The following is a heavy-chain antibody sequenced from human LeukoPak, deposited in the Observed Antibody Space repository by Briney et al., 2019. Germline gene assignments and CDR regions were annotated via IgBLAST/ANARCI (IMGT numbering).Heavy chain of an antibody. CDR3: ARRNYDFWSGYEYYFDY. V-gene: IGHV5-51*01. Sequence: GESLKISCKGSGYSFPNYWIGWVRQMPGKGLEWMGIIHPDDSDTRYNPSFQGQVTISADKSINTAYLHWTSLKASDTAMYYCARRNYDFWSGYEYYFDYWGQGTLVTVSP. D-gene: IGHD3-3*01. CDR2: IHPDDSDT. J-gene: IGHJ4*02. CDR1: GYSFPNYW.